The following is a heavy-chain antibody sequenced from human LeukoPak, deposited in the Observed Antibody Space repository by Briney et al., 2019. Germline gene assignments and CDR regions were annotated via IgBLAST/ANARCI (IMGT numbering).Heavy chain of an antibody. D-gene: IGHD2-15*01. CDR2: IYYSGST. CDR3: ARLLYCSGGGCYSDLDY. V-gene: IGHV4-39*01. J-gene: IGHJ4*02. CDR1: GGSISSSSYY. Sequence: SETLSLTCTVSGGSISSSSYYWGWIRQPPGKGLEWIGSIYYSGSTYYNPSPKSRVTISVDTSKNQFSLKLSSVTAADTAVYYCARLLYCSGGGCYSDLDYWGQGTLVTVSS.